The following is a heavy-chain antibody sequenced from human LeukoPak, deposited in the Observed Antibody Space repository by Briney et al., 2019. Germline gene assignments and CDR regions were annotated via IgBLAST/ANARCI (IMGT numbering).Heavy chain of an antibody. D-gene: IGHD4-17*01. CDR1: GFTVSSSY. CDR2: IYSGGTT. V-gene: IGHV3-53*01. J-gene: IGHJ4*02. Sequence: GGSLRLSCAASGFTVSSSYMSWVRQAPGKGLEWVSVIYSGGTTYYADSVKGRFTISRDNSMNTLYLQMNSLRAEDTAVYYCARAWGYGDYFDYWGQGTLVSVSS. CDR3: ARAWGYGDYFDY.